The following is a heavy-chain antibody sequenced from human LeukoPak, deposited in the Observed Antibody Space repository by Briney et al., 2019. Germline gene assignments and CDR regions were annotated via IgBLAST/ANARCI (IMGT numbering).Heavy chain of an antibody. CDR3: AREPLDYGDYTFPAYYMDV. CDR2: IIPIFGTA. CDR1: GGTFSSYA. V-gene: IGHV1-69*01. Sequence: SVKVSCKASGGTFSSYAISWVRQAPGHGLEWMGGIIPIFGTANYAQKFQGRVTITADESTSTAYMELSSLRSEDTAVYYCAREPLDYGDYTFPAYYMDVWGKGTTVTVSS. J-gene: IGHJ6*03. D-gene: IGHD4-17*01.